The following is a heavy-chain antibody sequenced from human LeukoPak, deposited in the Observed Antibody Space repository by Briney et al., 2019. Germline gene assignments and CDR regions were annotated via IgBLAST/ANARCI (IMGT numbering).Heavy chain of an antibody. V-gene: IGHV4-34*01. CDR2: INHSGST. CDR3: ARVRGLGYCSGGSCYIDY. D-gene: IGHD2-15*01. Sequence: PSETLSLTCAVCGGSFSGYYWSWIRQPPGKGLEWIGEINHSGSTNYNPSLKSRVTISVDTSKNQFSLKLSSVTAADTAVYYCARVRGLGYCSGGSCYIDYWGQGTLVTVSS. CDR1: GGSFSGYY. J-gene: IGHJ4*02.